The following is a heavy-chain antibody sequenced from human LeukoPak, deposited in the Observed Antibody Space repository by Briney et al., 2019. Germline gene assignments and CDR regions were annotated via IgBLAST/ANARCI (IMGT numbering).Heavy chain of an antibody. CDR3: ASLIRQGHYAMDV. V-gene: IGHV4-59*01. CDR1: GGPIHTYY. Sequence: SETLSLTCTVSGGPIHTYYWNWIRQPPGKGLEWIAYISYSGNPNYNPSLKSRVTISVDTSKNQFSLKLTSVTAADTAVYYCASLIRQGHYAMDVWGQGTMVTVSS. J-gene: IGHJ6*02. CDR2: ISYSGNP.